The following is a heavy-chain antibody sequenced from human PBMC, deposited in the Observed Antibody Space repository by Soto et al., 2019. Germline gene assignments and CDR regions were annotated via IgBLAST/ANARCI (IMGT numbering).Heavy chain of an antibody. J-gene: IGHJ4*02. V-gene: IGHV4-39*01. Sequence: QLQLQESGPGLVKPSETLSLTCTVSGVSISNSSYYWGWIRRPLGKGLEWIGTIYYSGITYYHPSLKSRVTISVDTSKNQFSLKLTSVTAADTAVYYCARHGSNWGQGTLVTVSS. CDR3: ARHGSN. CDR2: IYYSGIT. CDR1: GVSISNSSYY.